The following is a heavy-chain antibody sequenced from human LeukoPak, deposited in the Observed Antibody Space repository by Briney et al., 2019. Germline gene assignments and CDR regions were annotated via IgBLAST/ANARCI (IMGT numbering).Heavy chain of an antibody. Sequence: GGSLRLSCAASGFTFSSYGMHWVRQAPGKGLEWVAFIRYDGSNKYYADSVKGRFTISRDNSKNTLYPQMNSLRAEDTAVYYCAKAGGSGGSCYSLGGYWGQGTLVTVSS. V-gene: IGHV3-30*02. CDR3: AKAGGSGGSCYSLGGY. J-gene: IGHJ4*02. CDR2: IRYDGSNK. D-gene: IGHD2-15*01. CDR1: GFTFSSYG.